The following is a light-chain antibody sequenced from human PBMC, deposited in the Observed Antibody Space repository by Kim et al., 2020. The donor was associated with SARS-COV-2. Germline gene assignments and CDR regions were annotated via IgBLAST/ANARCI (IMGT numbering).Light chain of an antibody. Sequence: QSALTQPASVSGSPGQSITISCTGTSSDVGGYNYVSWYQQHPGKAPKLMIYDVSKRTSGVSNRFSGSKSGNTASLTISGLQAEDEADYYCSSYTRSSTYVFGTGTKVAVL. CDR1: SSDVGGYNY. CDR3: SSYTRSSTYV. CDR2: DVS. V-gene: IGLV2-14*01. J-gene: IGLJ1*01.